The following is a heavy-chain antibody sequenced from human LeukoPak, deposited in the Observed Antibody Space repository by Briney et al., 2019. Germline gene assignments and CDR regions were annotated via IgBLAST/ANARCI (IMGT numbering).Heavy chain of an antibody. CDR2: ISSSSSYI. CDR3: AKSRIGFSGQLDH. J-gene: IGHJ4*02. Sequence: GGSLRLSCAASGFTFSSYSMNWVRQAPGKGLEWVSSISSSSSYIYYADSVKGRFTISRDNAKNSLYLQMNSLRAEDTAVYYCAKSRIGFSGQLDHWGQGALITVSS. CDR1: GFTFSSYS. D-gene: IGHD5-12*01. V-gene: IGHV3-21*01.